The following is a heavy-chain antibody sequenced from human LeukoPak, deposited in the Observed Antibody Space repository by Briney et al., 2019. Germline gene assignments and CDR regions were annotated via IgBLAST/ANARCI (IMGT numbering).Heavy chain of an antibody. Sequence: SQTLSLTCAIXXXXXXXXXXAXXXXXXXXXXGXXXXGXXYXXSXXYNXYAVXVKSRITINPDTSKNQFSLQLNSVXPEDTAVYYCARGNYGFGRWGQGTLVTVSS. CDR2: XYXXSXXYN. CDR3: ARGNYGFGR. J-gene: IGHJ4*02. D-gene: IGHD3-10*01. CDR1: XXXXXXXXXA. V-gene: IGHV6-1*01.